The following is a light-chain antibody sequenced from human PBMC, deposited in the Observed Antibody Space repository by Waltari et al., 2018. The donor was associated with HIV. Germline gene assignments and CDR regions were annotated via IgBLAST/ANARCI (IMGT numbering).Light chain of an antibody. CDR2: GAF. Sequence: EIVMTQSPTTLSVSPGARATLSCRASQSVSSNLAWYQQTPGQAPRLLIYGAFTRATGIPARFSGSGSGTEFTLTISSLRSEDFVVYYCQQYNNWPRTFGQGTKLQIK. V-gene: IGKV3-15*01. J-gene: IGKJ2*01. CDR3: QQYNNWPRT. CDR1: QSVSSN.